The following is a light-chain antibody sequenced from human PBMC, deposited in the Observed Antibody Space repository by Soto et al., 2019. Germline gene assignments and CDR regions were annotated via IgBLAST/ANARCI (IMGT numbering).Light chain of an antibody. CDR3: QSYDSSLSIRVV. Sequence: QSALTQPASVSGSPGQSITISCTGTSSDVGGYNYVSWYQQHPGKAPKLMIYEVSNRPSGVSNRCSGSKSGNTASLTISGLQAEDEADYYCQSYDSSLSIRVVFGGGTKLTVL. V-gene: IGLV2-14*01. J-gene: IGLJ2*01. CDR2: EVS. CDR1: SSDVGGYNY.